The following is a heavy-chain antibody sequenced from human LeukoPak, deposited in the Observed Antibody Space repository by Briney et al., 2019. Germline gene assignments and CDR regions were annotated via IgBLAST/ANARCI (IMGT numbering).Heavy chain of an antibody. CDR2: LYHSGST. Sequence: PSETLSLTCTVSGYSISSGYYWGWIRQPPGKGLEWIGSLYHSGSTCYNPSLKSRVTISIDTSKNQFSLKLSSVTAADTAVYYCAKSNGYGLIDIWGQGTMVTVSS. CDR1: GYSISSGYY. J-gene: IGHJ3*02. CDR3: AKSNGYGLIDI. V-gene: IGHV4-38-2*02. D-gene: IGHD3-22*01.